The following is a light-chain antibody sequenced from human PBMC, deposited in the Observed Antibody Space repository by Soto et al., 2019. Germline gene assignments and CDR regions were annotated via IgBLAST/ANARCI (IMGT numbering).Light chain of an antibody. J-gene: IGKJ1*01. Sequence: DIQMTQSPSTLSATAGDRVTITCRASQSISRYLNWYQQKPGKAPKLLIYAASSLLGGVPSRFSGSGSGTDFTLTISSLQPEDFAIYYCQQSYSSPQTFGQGTKVDI. CDR3: QQSYSSPQT. CDR1: QSISRY. V-gene: IGKV1-39*01. CDR2: AAS.